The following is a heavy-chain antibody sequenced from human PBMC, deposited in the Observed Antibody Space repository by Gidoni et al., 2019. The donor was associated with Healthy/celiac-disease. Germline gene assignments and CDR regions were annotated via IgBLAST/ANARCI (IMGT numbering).Heavy chain of an antibody. CDR2: IDWDDDK. CDR1: GFSLSTSGMR. Sequence: QVTLKESGPALVKPTQTLTLTCTFSGFSLSTSGMRVSWIRQPPGKALEWLARIDWDDDKFYSTSLKTRLTISKDTSKNQVVLTMTNMDPVDTATYYCARIVPAAKGLYFDYWGQGTLVTVSS. D-gene: IGHD2-2*01. J-gene: IGHJ4*02. CDR3: ARIVPAAKGLYFDY. V-gene: IGHV2-70*04.